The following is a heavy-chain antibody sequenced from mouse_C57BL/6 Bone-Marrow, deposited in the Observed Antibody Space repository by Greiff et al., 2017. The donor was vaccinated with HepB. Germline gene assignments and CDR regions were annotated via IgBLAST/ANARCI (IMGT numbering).Heavy chain of an antibody. D-gene: IGHD1-1*02. V-gene: IGHV14-4*01. CDR2: IDPENGDT. Sequence: VQLQQSGAELVRPGASVKLSCTASGFNIKDDYMHWVKQRPEQGLEWIGWIDPENGDTEYATKFQGKATITADTSSNTAYLQLSSLASEDTAVYCCSAYLRPWYAMDYWGKGTSVTVSS. J-gene: IGHJ4*01. CDR3: SAYLRPWYAMDY. CDR1: GFNIKDDY.